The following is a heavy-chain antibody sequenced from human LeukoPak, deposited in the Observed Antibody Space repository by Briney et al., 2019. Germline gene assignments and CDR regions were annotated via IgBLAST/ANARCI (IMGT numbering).Heavy chain of an antibody. CDR2: LNWNGDNT. CDR3: AIEEGPYFDC. Sequence: GGSLRLSCAASGFTFHDHGMSWVRQVPGKWLEWVSALNWNGDNTGYADSVKGRFTISRDNAKKSLYLQMNSLTAEDTAYYYCAIEEGPYFDCWRQGTLVTVSS. V-gene: IGHV3-20*04. J-gene: IGHJ4*02. CDR1: GFTFHDHG.